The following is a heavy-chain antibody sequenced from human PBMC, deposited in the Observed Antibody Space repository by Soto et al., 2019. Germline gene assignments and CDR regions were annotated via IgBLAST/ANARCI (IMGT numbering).Heavy chain of an antibody. CDR1: GASISSRDYY. CDR3: GRVMIGTSRHTDSDY. D-gene: IGHD2-2*01. CDR2: IDYNGVT. Sequence: KPSETLSLTCSVSGASISSRDYYWGWIRQTPGKGLEWIGNIDYNGVTYYNPSLKSRVTVSKDTSKNQFSLKVASVTAADTAIYYRGRVMIGTSRHTDSDYWGQGTQVTVSS. V-gene: IGHV4-39*01. J-gene: IGHJ4*02.